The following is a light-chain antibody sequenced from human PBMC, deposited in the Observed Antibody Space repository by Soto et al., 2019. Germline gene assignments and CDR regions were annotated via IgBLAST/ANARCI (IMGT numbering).Light chain of an antibody. CDR1: QTISSF. J-gene: IGKJ3*01. CDR3: QQSYSHPLT. V-gene: IGKV1-39*01. Sequence: DIQMTQSPSSLSASVGDRVTITCRASQTISSFLNWYQHKPGKAPNLLIYAASTLQSGVPSRFSGTGSGTDFTLTIRSLQPEDFATYYCQQSYSHPLTFGPGTKVDFK. CDR2: AAS.